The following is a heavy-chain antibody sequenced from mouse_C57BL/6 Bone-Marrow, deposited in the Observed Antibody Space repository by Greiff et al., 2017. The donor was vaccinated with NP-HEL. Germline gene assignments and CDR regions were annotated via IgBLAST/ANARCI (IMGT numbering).Heavy chain of an antibody. Sequence: VQLQQSGAELARPGASVKLSCKASGYTFTSYGISWVKQRTGQGLEWIGEIYPRSGNTYYNEKFKGKATLTAGKSSSTAYMELRSLTSEDSAVYFCARERDYGSSYPFWYAMDYWGQGTSVTVSS. V-gene: IGHV1-81*01. CDR2: IYPRSGNT. CDR3: ARERDYGSSYPFWYAMDY. D-gene: IGHD1-1*01. CDR1: GYTFTSYG. J-gene: IGHJ4*01.